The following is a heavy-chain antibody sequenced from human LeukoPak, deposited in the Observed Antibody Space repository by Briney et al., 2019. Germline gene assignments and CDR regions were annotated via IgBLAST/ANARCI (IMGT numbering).Heavy chain of an antibody. Sequence: ASVKVSCKASGYTFTSYYMHWVRQAPGQGLEWMGIINPSGGSTSYAQKFQGRVTMTRDTSTSTVYMELSSLRSEDTAVYYYARGKCSSTSCSGNWFDPWGQGTLVTVSS. CDR2: INPSGGST. J-gene: IGHJ5*02. CDR1: GYTFTSYY. D-gene: IGHD2-2*01. CDR3: ARGKCSSTSCSGNWFDP. V-gene: IGHV1-46*01.